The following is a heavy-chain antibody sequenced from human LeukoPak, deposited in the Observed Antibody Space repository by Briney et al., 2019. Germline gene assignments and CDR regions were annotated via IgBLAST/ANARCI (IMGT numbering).Heavy chain of an antibody. CDR2: IKSDGSST. CDR1: GFTFSSYW. CDR3: ATGGSSGGSPGY. V-gene: IGHV3-74*01. D-gene: IGHD2-15*01. Sequence: PGGSLRLSCAASGFTFSSYWMHWVRQAPGKGLVWVSRIKSDGSSTTYADSVKGRFTISKDNAKNTLYLQMNSPRAEDTAVYYCATGGSSGGSPGYRGQGTLVTVSS. J-gene: IGHJ4*02.